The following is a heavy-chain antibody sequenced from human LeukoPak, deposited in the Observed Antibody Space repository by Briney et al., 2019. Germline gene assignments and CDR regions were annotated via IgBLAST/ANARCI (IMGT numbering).Heavy chain of an antibody. CDR2: LYSGDDA. V-gene: IGHV3-66*01. Sequence: GGSLRLSCAASTFTVSSNYMTWVRQAPGKGLEWVSDLYSGDDANYADSVKGRFTISRDNSKNTVHLQMNRLRAEDTAVYYCARAYSSPDAFDIWGQGTMVTVSS. CDR3: ARAYSSPDAFDI. CDR1: TFTVSSNY. D-gene: IGHD6-13*01. J-gene: IGHJ3*02.